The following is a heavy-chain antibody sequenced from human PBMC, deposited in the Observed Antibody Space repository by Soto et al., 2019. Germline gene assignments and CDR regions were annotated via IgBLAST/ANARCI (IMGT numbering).Heavy chain of an antibody. CDR3: ATPGIAARLYGMDV. V-gene: IGHV5-10-1*01. J-gene: IGHJ6*02. Sequence: GESLKIACKGSGYSFTSYWISWVRQMPGKGLEWMGRIDPSDSYTNYSPSFQGHVPISADKSISTAYLQWSSLKASDTATYYCATPGIAARLYGMDVWGQGTTVTVSS. CDR2: IDPSDSYT. CDR1: GYSFTSYW. D-gene: IGHD6-6*01.